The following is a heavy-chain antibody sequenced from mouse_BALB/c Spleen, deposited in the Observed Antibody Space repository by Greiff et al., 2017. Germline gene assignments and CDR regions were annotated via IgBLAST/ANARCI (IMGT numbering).Heavy chain of an antibody. CDR3: ARDYYGSSPYFDY. V-gene: IGHV5-4*02. CDR2: ISDGGSYT. CDR1: GFTFSDYY. J-gene: IGHJ2*01. D-gene: IGHD1-1*01. Sequence: EVKLVESGGGLVKPGGSLKLSCAASGFTFSDYYMYWVRQTPEKRLEWVATISDGGSYTYYPDSVKGRFTISRDNAKNNLYLQMSSLKSEDTAMYYCARDYYGSSPYFDYWGQGTTLTVSS.